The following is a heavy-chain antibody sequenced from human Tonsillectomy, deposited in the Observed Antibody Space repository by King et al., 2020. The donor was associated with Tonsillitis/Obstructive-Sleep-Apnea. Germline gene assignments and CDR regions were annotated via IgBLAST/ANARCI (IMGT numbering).Heavy chain of an antibody. V-gene: IGHV3-48*02. D-gene: IGHD3-3*01. CDR2: ISSSSSTI. CDR3: ARGRRDRFTIFGVVIIPVWFDP. Sequence: QLVQSGGGLVQPGGSLRLSCAASGFTFSSYSMNRVRQAPGKGLEWVSYISSSSSTIYYADSVKGRFTISRDNAKNSLYLQMNSLRDEDTAVYYCARGRRDRFTIFGVVIIPVWFDPWGQGTLVTVSS. CDR1: GFTFSSYS. J-gene: IGHJ5*02.